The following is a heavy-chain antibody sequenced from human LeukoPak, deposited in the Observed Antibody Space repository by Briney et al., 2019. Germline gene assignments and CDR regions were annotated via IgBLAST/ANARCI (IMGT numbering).Heavy chain of an antibody. D-gene: IGHD3-22*01. Sequence: ASVKVSCKASGYTFTSYYMHWVRQAPGQGLEWMGIINPSDDSTSYAQKFQGRVTMTRDTSTSTVYMELSGLRSEDTAVYYCAKGGHVAHMINFDYWGQGTLVTVSS. CDR2: INPSDDST. V-gene: IGHV1-46*01. CDR3: AKGGHVAHMINFDY. CDR1: GYTFTSYY. J-gene: IGHJ4*02.